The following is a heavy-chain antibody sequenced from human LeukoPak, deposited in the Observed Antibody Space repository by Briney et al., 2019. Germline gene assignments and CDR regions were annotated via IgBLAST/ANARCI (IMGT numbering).Heavy chain of an antibody. J-gene: IGHJ3*02. V-gene: IGHV3-9*01. CDR2: ISWNSGSI. D-gene: IGHD1-26*01. CDR3: AKAQVGAILHAFDI. CDR1: GFTFDDYA. Sequence: PGGSLRLSCAASGFTFDDYAMHWVRQAPGKGLEWVSGISWNSGSIGYADSVKGRFTISRDNSKNTLYLQMNSLRAEDTAVYYCAKAQVGAILHAFDIWGQGTMVTVSS.